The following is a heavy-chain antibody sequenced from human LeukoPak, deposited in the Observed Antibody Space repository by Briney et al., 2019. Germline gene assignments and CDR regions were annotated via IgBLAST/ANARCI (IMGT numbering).Heavy chain of an antibody. V-gene: IGHV4-34*01. CDR3: ARGRLGYCGGGSCRHNYFDY. Sequence: SETLSLTCAVYGGSFSGYYWSWIRQPPGKGLEWIGEINHSGSTNYNPSLKSRVTISVDTSKNQFSLKLSSVTAADTAVYYCARGRLGYCGGGSCRHNYFDYWGQETLVTVSS. D-gene: IGHD2-15*01. CDR1: GGSFSGYY. J-gene: IGHJ4*02. CDR2: INHSGST.